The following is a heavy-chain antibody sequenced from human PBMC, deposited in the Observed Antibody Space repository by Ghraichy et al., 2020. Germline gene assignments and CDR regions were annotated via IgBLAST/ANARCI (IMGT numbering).Heavy chain of an antibody. V-gene: IGHV3-23*01. D-gene: IGHD1-26*01. CDR2: INTNGGST. CDR1: GFTFSSYA. CDR3: AAGVFGRYDY. J-gene: IGHJ4*02. Sequence: GESLNISCAASGFTFSSYAMRWVRQAPGKELEWVSSINTNGGSTYYSDSVKGRFTISRDNSKNTLYLQMNSLRAEDMALYFCAAGVFGRYDYWGQGNLVTVSS.